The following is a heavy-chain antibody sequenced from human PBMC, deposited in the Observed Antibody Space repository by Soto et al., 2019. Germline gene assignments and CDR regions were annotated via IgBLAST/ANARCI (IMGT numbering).Heavy chain of an antibody. D-gene: IGHD3-16*02. V-gene: IGHV4-59*08. CDR3: TTYDYVSASDRIRWAY. Sequence: SETLSLTCTVSGGSISSYYWSWIRQPPGKGLEWIGYIYYSGSTNYNPSLKSRVTISVDTSKNQFSLKLSSVTAADTAVYYCTTYDYVSASDRIRWAYWGQGALVTVSS. J-gene: IGHJ4*02. CDR1: GGSISSYY. CDR2: IYYSGST.